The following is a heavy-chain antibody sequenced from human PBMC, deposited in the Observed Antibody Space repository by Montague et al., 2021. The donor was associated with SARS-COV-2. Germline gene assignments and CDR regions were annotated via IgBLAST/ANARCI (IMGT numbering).Heavy chain of an antibody. Sequence: SETLSLTCTVSGVSISSYYWSWIRQPPGKGLEWIGYIYYSGSTNYNPSLKSRVTISVDTSKNQFSLKLSSVTAADTAVYYCARVGVPYYDILTGYYIEGSDAFDIWGQGTMVTVSS. CDR2: IYYSGST. J-gene: IGHJ3*02. V-gene: IGHV4-59*13. CDR3: ARVGVPYYDILTGYYIEGSDAFDI. D-gene: IGHD3-9*01. CDR1: GVSISSYY.